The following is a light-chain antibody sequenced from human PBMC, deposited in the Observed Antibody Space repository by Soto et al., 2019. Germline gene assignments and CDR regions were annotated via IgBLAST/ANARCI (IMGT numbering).Light chain of an antibody. CDR3: QQRTTWPVT. CDR2: DAS. CDR1: QSVSSY. J-gene: IGKJ4*01. V-gene: IGKV3-11*01. Sequence: EIVLTQSPATLSLSPGERATLSCRASQSVSSYLVWYQQKPGQAPRVLISDASNRATGIPARFSGGGSGTDFTLPISSLEPEDFPVYYCQQRTTWPVTFGGKPKLEIK.